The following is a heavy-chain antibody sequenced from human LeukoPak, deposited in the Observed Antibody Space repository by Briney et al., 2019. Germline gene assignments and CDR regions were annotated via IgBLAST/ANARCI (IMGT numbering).Heavy chain of an antibody. CDR2: IYYSGST. D-gene: IGHD7-27*01. CDR3: AAHWGFLSGPDAAFDI. V-gene: IGHV4-59*01. J-gene: IGHJ3*02. CDR1: GGSISSYY. Sequence: PSETLSLTCTVSGGSISSYYWSWIRQPPGKGLEWIGYIYYSGSTNYNPSLKSRVTISVDTSKNQFSLKLSSVTAADTAVYYCAAHWGFLSGPDAAFDIWGQGTMVTVSS.